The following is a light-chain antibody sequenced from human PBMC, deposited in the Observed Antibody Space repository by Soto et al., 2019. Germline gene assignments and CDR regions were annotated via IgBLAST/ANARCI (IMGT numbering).Light chain of an antibody. CDR2: DVS. V-gene: IGLV2-14*01. CDR1: SSDVGGYNY. J-gene: IGLJ1*01. CDR3: SSYTSSI. Sequence: QSALTQPASVSGSPGQSITISCTGTSSDVGGYNYVSWYQQHPGKAPKLMIYDVSNRPSGVSNRFSGSKSGNTASLTISGLQAEDEADYYYSSYTSSIFGAGTKLTVL.